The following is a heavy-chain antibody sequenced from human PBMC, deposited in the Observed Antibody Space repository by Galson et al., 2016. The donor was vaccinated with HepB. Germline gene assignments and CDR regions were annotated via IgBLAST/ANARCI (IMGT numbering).Heavy chain of an antibody. J-gene: IGHJ3*02. CDR1: GGSIWDSRYF. CDR3: ARQNLGHCGGGRCSPDGLDI. D-gene: IGHD2-15*01. CDR2: INYVGTT. V-gene: IGHV4-39*01. Sequence: SETLSLTCSVSGGSIWDSRYFWTWVRQPPGERPEWIGSINYVGTTFYGASLKSRVTLSMDTSRGQLSLKMRSVTAEDTAVYYCARQNLGHCGGGRCSPDGLDIWGLGTMVTVSS.